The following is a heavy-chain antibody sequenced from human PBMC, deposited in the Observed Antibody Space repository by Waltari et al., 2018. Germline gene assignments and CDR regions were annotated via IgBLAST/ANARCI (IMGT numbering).Heavy chain of an antibody. CDR1: GFTFSRYS. J-gene: IGHJ6*02. CDR3: ARDSGYDFWSGYFRPYYYGMDV. V-gene: IGHV3-21*01. D-gene: IGHD3-3*01. CDR2: ISSSSSYI. Sequence: EVQLVESGGGLVKPGGSLRLSCAASGFTFSRYSMTWVRQAPGQGLEWASSISSSSSYIYYADSVKGRFTISRDNAKNSLYLQMNSLRAEDTAVYYCARDSGYDFWSGYFRPYYYGMDVWGQGTTVTVSS.